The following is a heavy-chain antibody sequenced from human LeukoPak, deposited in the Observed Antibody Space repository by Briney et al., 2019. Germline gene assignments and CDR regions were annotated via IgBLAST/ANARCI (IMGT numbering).Heavy chain of an antibody. CDR1: GFSVTNNY. Sequence: GGSLRLSCAVSGFSVTNNYMSWVRQAPGKGLEWVSFIYSGGSIYYADSVKGRFTISRDNSKNTLYLQMNSLRAEDTAVYYCAREIHGGNTGVFDYWGQGTLVTVSS. J-gene: IGHJ4*02. D-gene: IGHD4-23*01. V-gene: IGHV3-66*01. CDR3: AREIHGGNTGVFDY. CDR2: IYSGGSI.